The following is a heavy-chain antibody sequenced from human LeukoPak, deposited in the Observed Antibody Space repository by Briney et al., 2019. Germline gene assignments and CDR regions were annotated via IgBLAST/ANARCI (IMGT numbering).Heavy chain of an antibody. D-gene: IGHD2-2*01. V-gene: IGHV3-23*01. Sequence: PGGSLRLSCAASGFTFSSYAMSWVRQAPGKGLEWVSAISSSGGSTYYADSVKGRFTISRDNSKNTLYLQMNSLRAEDTAVYYCAKGHIVVVPAAIGYNWFDPWGQGTLVTVSS. CDR2: ISSSGGST. CDR3: AKGHIVVVPAAIGYNWFDP. CDR1: GFTFSSYA. J-gene: IGHJ5*02.